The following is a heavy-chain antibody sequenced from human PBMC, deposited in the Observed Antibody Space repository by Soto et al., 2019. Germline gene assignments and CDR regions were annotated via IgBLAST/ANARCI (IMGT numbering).Heavy chain of an antibody. CDR1: GYTFTGYY. J-gene: IGHJ3*02. Sequence: ASVKVSCKASGYTFTGYYMHWVRQAPGQGLEWMGWINPNSGGTNYAQKFQGWITMTRDTSISTAYMELSRLRSDDTAVYYCARVDYGDYAHAFDIWGQGTMVTVSS. CDR2: INPNSGGT. D-gene: IGHD4-17*01. CDR3: ARVDYGDYAHAFDI. V-gene: IGHV1-2*04.